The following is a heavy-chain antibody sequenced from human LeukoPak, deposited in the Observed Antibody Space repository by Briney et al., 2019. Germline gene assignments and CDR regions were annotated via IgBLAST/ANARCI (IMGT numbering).Heavy chain of an antibody. CDR1: GFGVSVNY. D-gene: IGHD3-22*01. CDR2: IYSGGST. V-gene: IGHV3-66*01. CDR3: ATDSNQPRDYYYGMDV. J-gene: IGHJ6*02. Sequence: SGGSLRLSFAASGFGVSVNYMSWVRQAPGKGLEWVSVIYSGGSTYYADSVKGRFTISRDNSKNTLYLQMNSLRAEDTAVYYCATDSNQPRDYYYGMDVWGQGTTVTVSS.